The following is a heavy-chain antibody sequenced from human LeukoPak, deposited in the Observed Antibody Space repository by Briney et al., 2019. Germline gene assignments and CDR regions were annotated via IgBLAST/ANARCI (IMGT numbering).Heavy chain of an antibody. D-gene: IGHD5-24*01. J-gene: IGHJ3*02. CDR1: GYSISSGYY. CDR3: ARDGGYNGGSDAFDI. V-gene: IGHV4-38-2*02. Sequence: SETLSLTCTVSGYSISSGYYWGWIRQPPGKGLEWIGSIYYSGSTYYNPSLKSRVTISVDTSKNQFSLKLSSVTAADTAVYYCARDGGYNGGSDAFDIWGQGTMVTVSS. CDR2: IYYSGST.